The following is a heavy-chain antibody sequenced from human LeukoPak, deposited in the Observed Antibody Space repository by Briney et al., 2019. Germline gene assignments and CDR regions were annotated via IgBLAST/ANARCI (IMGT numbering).Heavy chain of an antibody. J-gene: IGHJ2*01. CDR1: GFTFSDYY. CDR3: ARAVTTGYFDL. Sequence: GGSLRLSCASSGFTFSDYYMSWIRQAPGKGLEWVSHISGSSTYTNYADSVKGRFTISRDNANNSLYLQMNSLTAEDTAVFYCARAVTTGYFDLWGRGTLVTVSS. V-gene: IGHV3-11*06. D-gene: IGHD4-11*01. CDR2: ISGSSTYT.